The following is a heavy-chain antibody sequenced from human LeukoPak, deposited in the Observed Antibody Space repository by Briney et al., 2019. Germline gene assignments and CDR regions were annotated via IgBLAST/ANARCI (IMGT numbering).Heavy chain of an antibody. Sequence: GGCLRPSCAASGLTFTSYAMSSVRQARGEGLGWVLAISGSGASTYYADSVKGRFTISRDNSNNTLYLQMNSLRAEYAAVYYCAKWSLPSDYWGQGTLVTVSS. CDR1: GLTFTSYA. D-gene: IGHD1-26*01. V-gene: IGHV3-23*01. J-gene: IGHJ4*02. CDR2: ISGSGAST. CDR3: AKWSLPSDY.